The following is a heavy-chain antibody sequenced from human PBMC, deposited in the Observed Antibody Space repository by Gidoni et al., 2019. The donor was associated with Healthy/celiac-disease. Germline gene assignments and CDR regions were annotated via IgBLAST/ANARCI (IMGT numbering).Heavy chain of an antibody. CDR3: AKDAGPNFDWLSLIDY. CDR1: GLTFRRYG. Sequence: QVQLVESGGGVVQPGRSLRLSCAASGLTFRRYGMHWVRQAPGKGPEWVAVISYDGSNKYYADSVKGRFTISRDNSKNTLYLQMNSLRAEDTAVYYCAKDAGPNFDWLSLIDYWGQGTLVTVSS. CDR2: ISYDGSNK. J-gene: IGHJ4*02. D-gene: IGHD3-9*01. V-gene: IGHV3-30*18.